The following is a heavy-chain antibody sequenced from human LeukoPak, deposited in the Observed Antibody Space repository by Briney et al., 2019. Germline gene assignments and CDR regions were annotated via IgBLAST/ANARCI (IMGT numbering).Heavy chain of an antibody. J-gene: IGHJ4*02. V-gene: IGHV3-48*04. Sequence: GGSLRLSCAASGFTFSSYSMNWVRQAPGQGLEWVSYISSSSSTIYYADSVKGRFTISRDNAKNSLYLQMNSLRAEDTAVYYCSRLRGYSYGYADYWGQGTLVTVSS. CDR3: SRLRGYSYGYADY. CDR1: GFTFSSYS. D-gene: IGHD5-18*01. CDR2: ISSSSSTI.